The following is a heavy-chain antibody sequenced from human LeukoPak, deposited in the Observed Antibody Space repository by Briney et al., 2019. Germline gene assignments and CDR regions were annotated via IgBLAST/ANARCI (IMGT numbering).Heavy chain of an antibody. Sequence: GGSLRLTCAASAFTFRSYAMIWVRQAPGKGLEWVSGISGSGGSTYYSDSAKGRFTISRDNSNNTLYLQMNSLRAEDTAVYYCAKGAASRGYTYVANWGQGTLVTVSS. D-gene: IGHD5-18*01. CDR2: ISGSGGST. V-gene: IGHV3-23*01. J-gene: IGHJ4*02. CDR3: AKGAASRGYTYVAN. CDR1: AFTFRSYA.